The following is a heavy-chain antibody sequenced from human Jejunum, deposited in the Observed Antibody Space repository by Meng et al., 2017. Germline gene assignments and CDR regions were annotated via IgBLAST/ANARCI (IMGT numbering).Heavy chain of an antibody. D-gene: IGHD3-10*02. Sequence: SLKISCVGSGFDFHDHAMHWVRQAPGKGLEWVSGINFNSGTIGYADSVKGRFTISRDNAGSSLYLQMNSLKVEDTALYLCAKPSSGAMFLNDLDVWGQGTTVTVSS. J-gene: IGHJ6*02. CDR2: INFNSGTI. V-gene: IGHV3-9*01. CDR1: GFDFHDHA. CDR3: AKPSSGAMFLNDLDV.